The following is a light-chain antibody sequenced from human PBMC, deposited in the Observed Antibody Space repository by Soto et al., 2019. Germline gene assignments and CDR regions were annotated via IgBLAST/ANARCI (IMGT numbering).Light chain of an antibody. Sequence: QSVLTQPPSVSGYPEQSVTISCTGSSSDIGGYDYVTWYQQDPSKAPKIIIYEVSKRPSGVPDCFSGSKSGNTGSQTVSGLQAEDEADYYCSSYAGSNNLVFAGGTKVTVL. V-gene: IGLV2-8*01. J-gene: IGLJ3*02. CDR3: SSYAGSNNLV. CDR1: SSDIGGYDY. CDR2: EVS.